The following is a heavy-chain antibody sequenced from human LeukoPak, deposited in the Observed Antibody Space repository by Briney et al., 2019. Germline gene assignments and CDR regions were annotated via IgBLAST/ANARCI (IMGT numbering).Heavy chain of an antibody. V-gene: IGHV4-59*01. Sequence: PSETLSLTCTVSGGSISSYYWSWIRQPPGKGLEWIGYIYYSGSTNYNPSLKSRVTISVDTSKNQFSLKLRSVTAADTAVYYCAGSYDSSGYHTIPPYYFDYWGQGTLVTVSS. J-gene: IGHJ4*02. CDR3: AGSYDSSGYHTIPPYYFDY. D-gene: IGHD3-22*01. CDR1: GGSISSYY. CDR2: IYYSGST.